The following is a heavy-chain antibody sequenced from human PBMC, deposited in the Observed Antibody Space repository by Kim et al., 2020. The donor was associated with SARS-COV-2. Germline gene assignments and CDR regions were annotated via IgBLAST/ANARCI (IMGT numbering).Heavy chain of an antibody. CDR1: GGTFSSYA. CDR3: ARDRYSVVVVPAAIRGDNWFDP. V-gene: IGHV1-69*13. J-gene: IGHJ5*02. D-gene: IGHD2-2*01. CDR2: IIPIFGTA. Sequence: SVKVSCKASGGTFSSYAISWVRQAPGQGLEWMGGIIPIFGTANNAQKFQGRVTITADESTSTAYMELSSLRSEDTAVYYCARDRYSVVVVPAAIRGDNWFDPWGQGTLVTVSS.